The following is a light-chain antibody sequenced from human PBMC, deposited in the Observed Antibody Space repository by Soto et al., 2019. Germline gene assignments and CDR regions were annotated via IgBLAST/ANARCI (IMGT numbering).Light chain of an antibody. V-gene: IGLV2-11*01. CDR2: DVT. J-gene: IGLJ1*01. Sequence: QSALTQPRSVSGSPGQSVTISCTGTSSDVGGYNCVSWYQQHPGKAPQLIIYDVTQRPSGVPDRFSGSKSGNTASLSISGLQAEDDADSYCCSHSASYPFVFVPVTNVT. CDR1: SSDVGGYNC. CDR3: CSHSASYPFV.